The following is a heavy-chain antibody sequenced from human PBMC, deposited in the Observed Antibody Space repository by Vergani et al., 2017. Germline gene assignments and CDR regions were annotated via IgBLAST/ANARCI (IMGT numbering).Heavy chain of an antibody. Sequence: EVQLLESGGGLVQPGGSLRLSCAASGFTFSSYAMSWVRQAPGKGLEWVSAISGSGGSTYYADSVKGRFTISRDNSKNTLYLQMSSLRSEDTAVYYCATDLPLVGATPRGAFDIWGQGTMVTVSS. CDR2: ISGSGGST. D-gene: IGHD1-26*01. CDR1: GFTFSSYA. V-gene: IGHV3-23*01. CDR3: ATDLPLVGATPRGAFDI. J-gene: IGHJ3*02.